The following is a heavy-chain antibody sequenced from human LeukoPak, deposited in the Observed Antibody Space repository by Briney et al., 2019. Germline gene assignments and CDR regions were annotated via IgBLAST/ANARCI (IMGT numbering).Heavy chain of an antibody. V-gene: IGHV3-33*06. D-gene: IGHD3-10*01. CDR1: GFNFSDYG. CDR2: IWYDATNK. J-gene: IGHJ6*03. CDR3: AKDRGFSYLDV. Sequence: GRSLRLSCAASGFNFSDYGMHWVRQPPGKGLEWVAIIWYDATNKYYADSVKGRFTISRDNSKNTMTLQTNSLRAEDTAVYFCAKDRGFSYLDVWGKGTTVTVSS.